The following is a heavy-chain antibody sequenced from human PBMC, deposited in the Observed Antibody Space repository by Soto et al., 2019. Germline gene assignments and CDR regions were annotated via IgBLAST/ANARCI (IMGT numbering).Heavy chain of an antibody. Sequence: GGSLRLSCTASGFTFSSYAMSWVRQAPGKGLEWVSAITGSGGSTYYADSVKGRFTISRDNSKNTLYLQMNSLRAEDTALYYCAESKATNYYYYAMNVWGQGTTVTVSS. V-gene: IGHV3-23*01. J-gene: IGHJ6*02. CDR1: GFTFSSYA. D-gene: IGHD5-12*01. CDR3: AESKATNYYYYAMNV. CDR2: ITGSGGST.